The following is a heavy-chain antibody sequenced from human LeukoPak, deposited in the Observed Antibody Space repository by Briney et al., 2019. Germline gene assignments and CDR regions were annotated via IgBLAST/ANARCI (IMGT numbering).Heavy chain of an antibody. CDR2: ISYDGSNK. Sequence: GGSLRLSCAASGFTFSSYGMHWVRQAPGKGLEWVAVISYDGSNKYYADSVKGRFTIPRDNSKNTLYLQMNSLRAEDTAVYYCANPRGYWGQGTLVTVSS. CDR3: ANPRGY. V-gene: IGHV3-30*18. J-gene: IGHJ4*02. D-gene: IGHD3-10*01. CDR1: GFTFSSYG.